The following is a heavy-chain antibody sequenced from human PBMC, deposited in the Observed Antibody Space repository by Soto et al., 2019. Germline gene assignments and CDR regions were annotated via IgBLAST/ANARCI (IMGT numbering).Heavy chain of an antibody. V-gene: IGHV1-18*01. CDR1: GYTFTSYG. J-gene: IGHJ6*02. Sequence: ASVKVSCKASGYTFTSYGISWVRQAPGQGLEWMGWISAYNGNTNYAQKLQGRVTMTTDTSTSTAYMELRSLRSDDTAVDYCARDENYDFWSGSSPIGGDYYYYGMDVWGQGTTVTVSS. CDR3: ARDENYDFWSGSSPIGGDYYYYGMDV. CDR2: ISAYNGNT. D-gene: IGHD3-3*01.